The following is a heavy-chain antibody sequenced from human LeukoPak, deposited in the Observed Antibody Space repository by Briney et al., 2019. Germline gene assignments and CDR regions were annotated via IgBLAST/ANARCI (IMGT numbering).Heavy chain of an antibody. Sequence: SETLSLTCTFSGGSINNYYWSWIRKPPGKGLEWIGYIYYRGSTNYNPSLKSRVTMSVDTSKNKFSLKVNSVTAADTAVYYCARVGSGWSFDYWGQGTLVTVSS. D-gene: IGHD6-19*01. V-gene: IGHV4-59*12. CDR3: ARVGSGWSFDY. J-gene: IGHJ4*02. CDR1: GGSINNYY. CDR2: IYYRGST.